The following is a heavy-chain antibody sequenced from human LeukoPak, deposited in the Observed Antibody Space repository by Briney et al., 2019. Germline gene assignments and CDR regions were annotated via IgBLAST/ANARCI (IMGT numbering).Heavy chain of an antibody. V-gene: IGHV1-18*01. CDR2: ISAYNGNT. D-gene: IGHD6-6*01. Sequence: GASVKVSCKASGYTFTSYGNSWVRQAPGQGLEWMGWISAYNGNTNYAQKLQGRVTMTTDTSTSTAYMELRSLRSDDTAVYYCARGPQIRSSSSSLGAVYFDYWGQGTLVTVSS. CDR3: ARGPQIRSSSSSLGAVYFDY. J-gene: IGHJ4*02. CDR1: GYTFTSYG.